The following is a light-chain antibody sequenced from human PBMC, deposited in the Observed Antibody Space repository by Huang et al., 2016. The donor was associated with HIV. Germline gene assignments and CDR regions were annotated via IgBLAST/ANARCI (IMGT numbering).Light chain of an antibody. J-gene: IGKJ4*01. CDR3: QERIQWPRLT. CDR1: QNVTDY. CDR2: RAA. V-gene: IGKV3-11*01. Sequence: EIVLTQSPATLSLSPGERATLSCRAIQNVTDYLAWYRQKPGQAPSLLICRAANRATSTPARCSGSGSGTDFTLTISSLEPEEFAIYYCQERIQWPRLTFGGGTKVEIK.